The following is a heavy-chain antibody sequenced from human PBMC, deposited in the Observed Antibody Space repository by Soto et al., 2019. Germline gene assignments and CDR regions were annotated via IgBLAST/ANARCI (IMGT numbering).Heavy chain of an antibody. CDR2: IYYSGST. CDR1: GGSISSGDYY. V-gene: IGHV4-30-4*01. Sequence: QVQLQESGPGLVKPSQTLSLTCTVSGGSISSGDYYWSWIRQPPGKGLEWIGYIYYSGSTYYNPSPQSRVTKSVDTSKNPVSLKLSSVTAADPAGDLCARVRPAYFDLWGRGTLVTVSS. CDR3: ARVRPAYFDL. D-gene: IGHD2-2*01. J-gene: IGHJ2*01.